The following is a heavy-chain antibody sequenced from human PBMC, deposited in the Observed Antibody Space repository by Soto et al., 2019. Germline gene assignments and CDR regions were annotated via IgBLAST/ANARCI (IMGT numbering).Heavy chain of an antibody. D-gene: IGHD2-2*01. Sequence: EVQLVESGGGVVQPGRSLRLSCAASGFTFDDYAMHWVRQAPGKGLEWVSGISWNSGSIGYADSVKGRFTISRDNAKNSLYLQMNSLRAEDTALYYCAKATRYCSSTSCYADFDYWGQGTLVTVSS. J-gene: IGHJ4*02. CDR3: AKATRYCSSTSCYADFDY. CDR1: GFTFDDYA. CDR2: ISWNSGSI. V-gene: IGHV3-9*01.